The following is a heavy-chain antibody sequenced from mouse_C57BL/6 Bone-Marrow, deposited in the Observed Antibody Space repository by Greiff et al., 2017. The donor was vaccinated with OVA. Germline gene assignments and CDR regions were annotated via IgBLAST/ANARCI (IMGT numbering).Heavy chain of an antibody. J-gene: IGHJ3*01. CDR1: GYSITSGYY. V-gene: IGHV3-6*01. Sequence: EVQLQQSGPGLVKPSQSLSLTCSVTGYSITSGYYWNWIRQFPGNKLEWMGYISYDGSNNYNPSLKNRISITRDPSKNQFFLKLNSVTTEDAASYCCTKYDGYFWFAYWGQGTLVTVSA. CDR2: ISYDGSN. D-gene: IGHD2-3*01. CDR3: TKYDGYFWFAY.